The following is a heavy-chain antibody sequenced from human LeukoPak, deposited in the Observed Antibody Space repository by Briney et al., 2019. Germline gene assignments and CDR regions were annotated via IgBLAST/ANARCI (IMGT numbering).Heavy chain of an antibody. J-gene: IGHJ3*02. CDR1: GFTFRSYA. CDR2: ISYDGSNK. Sequence: GGSRRLSCAGSGFTFRSYAMHWVRQAPGKGLEWVAVISYDGSNKDYADSVKGRFTISRDNSKNTLFLQMNSLRAEDTAVYYCAREIFNGFDIWGQGTMVTVSS. V-gene: IGHV3-30-3*01. CDR3: AREIFNGFDI.